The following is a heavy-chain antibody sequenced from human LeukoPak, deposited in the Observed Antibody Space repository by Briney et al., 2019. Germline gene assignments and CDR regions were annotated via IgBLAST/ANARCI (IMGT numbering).Heavy chain of an antibody. D-gene: IGHD6-19*01. CDR3: ARGGGSGWNYYMDV. J-gene: IGHJ6*03. Sequence: SETLSLTFSVSGDSITGYYFTWIRQPPGRGLEWIGYIYYSGSTNYNPSLKSRVTVSLDTSKNQVSLKMSSVTAADTAVYYCARGGGSGWNYYMDVWGRGTTVTVSS. CDR2: IYYSGST. V-gene: IGHV4-59*01. CDR1: GDSITGYY.